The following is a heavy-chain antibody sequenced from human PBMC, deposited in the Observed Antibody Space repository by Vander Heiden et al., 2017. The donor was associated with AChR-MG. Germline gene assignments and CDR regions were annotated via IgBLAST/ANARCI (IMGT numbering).Heavy chain of an antibody. D-gene: IGHD3-3*01. V-gene: IGHV3-21*01. CDR2: ISSSSSDI. Sequence: DVQLVESGGGLVKPGGSLRLSCAASAFTVSSYSMTLVRQAPGKGLEWFSCISSSSSDIYYADSVKGRFTISRDNAKNSLYLQMNSLRAEDTAVYYCARDLWSPGGYYYGMDVWGQGPTVTVSS. J-gene: IGHJ6*02. CDR1: AFTVSSYS. CDR3: ARDLWSPGGYYYGMDV.